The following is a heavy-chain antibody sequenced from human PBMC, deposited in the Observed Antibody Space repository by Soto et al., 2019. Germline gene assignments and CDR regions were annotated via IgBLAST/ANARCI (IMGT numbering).Heavy chain of an antibody. Sequence: QVHLQQWGAGLLKPSETLSLPCAVYGESFIGYYWTWIRQPPGKGLEWIGEINHRGYTNYNPSLKSRVTISIDTSKNQFSLKLTSVTAADTSVYYCARTDIVTTNWFDPWGRGTLVTVSS. V-gene: IGHV4-34*02. CDR2: INHRGYT. CDR1: GESFIGYY. CDR3: ARTDIVTTNWFDP. D-gene: IGHD5-12*01. J-gene: IGHJ5*02.